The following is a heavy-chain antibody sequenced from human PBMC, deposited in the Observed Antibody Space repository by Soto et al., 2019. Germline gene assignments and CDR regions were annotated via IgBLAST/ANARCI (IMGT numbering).Heavy chain of an antibody. CDR1: GGSFSGYY. Sequence: PSETLSLTCAVYGGSFSGYYWSWIRQPPGKGLEWIGEINHSGSTNYNPSLKSRVTISVDTSKNQFSLKLSSVTAADTAVYYCARVKGCSSTSCYCVVSLYFDYWGQGTLVTVSS. CDR3: ARVKGCSSTSCYCVVSLYFDY. CDR2: INHSGST. J-gene: IGHJ4*02. D-gene: IGHD2-2*01. V-gene: IGHV4-34*01.